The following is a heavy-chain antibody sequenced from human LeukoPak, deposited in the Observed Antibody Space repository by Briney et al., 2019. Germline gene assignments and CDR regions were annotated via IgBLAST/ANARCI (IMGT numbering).Heavy chain of an antibody. D-gene: IGHD2-15*01. CDR3: AKGSSIVVVAALDY. CDR2: ISGSGGST. V-gene: IGHV3-23*01. CDR1: GFTFSSYA. Sequence: GGSLRLSCAASGFTFSSYAMGWVRQAPGKGLEWVSAISGSGGSTYYADSVKGRFTISRDNSKNTLYLQMNSLRAEDTAVYYCAKGSSIVVVAALDYWGQGTLVTVSS. J-gene: IGHJ4*02.